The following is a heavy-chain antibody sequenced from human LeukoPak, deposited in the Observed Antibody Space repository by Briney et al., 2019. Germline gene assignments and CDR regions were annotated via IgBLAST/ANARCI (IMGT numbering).Heavy chain of an antibody. V-gene: IGHV3-48*04. Sequence: GGPLRLSCAASGFTFSSYSMNWVRQAPGKGLEWVSYISSSSTIYYVDSVKGRFTISRDNAKNSLYLQMNSLRAEDTAVYYCAELGITMIGGVWGKGTTVTISS. CDR1: GFTFSSYS. CDR2: ISSSSTI. D-gene: IGHD3-10*02. J-gene: IGHJ6*04. CDR3: AELGITMIGGV.